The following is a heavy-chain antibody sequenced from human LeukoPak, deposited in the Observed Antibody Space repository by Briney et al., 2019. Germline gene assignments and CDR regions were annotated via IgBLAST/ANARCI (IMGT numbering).Heavy chain of an antibody. D-gene: IGHD1-26*01. CDR2: ISGSGVTT. V-gene: IGHV3-23*01. CDR3: AKKVVVGATSPYSDFQD. J-gene: IGHJ1*01. CDR1: GFTFSSYA. Sequence: GGSLRLSCVASGFTFSSYAMSWVRQSPGKGLEWVSAISGSGVTTHYAGSVKGRFSISRDNSKNTLYLQMNSLRSEDTALYYCAKKVVVGATSPYSDFQDWGQGTLVTVSS.